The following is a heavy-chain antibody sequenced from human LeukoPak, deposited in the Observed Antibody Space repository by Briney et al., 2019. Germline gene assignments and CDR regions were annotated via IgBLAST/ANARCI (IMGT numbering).Heavy chain of an antibody. V-gene: IGHV3-23*01. Sequence: GGSLRLSCAASGFTFSSYAMSWVRQAPGKGLEWVSAISGSGGNTYYADSVKGRFTISRDNSKNTLYLQMNSLRAEDTAVYYCAKDQTGNGGSYQPDWFDPWGQGTLVTVSS. CDR2: ISGSGGNT. CDR3: AKDQTGNGGSYQPDWFDP. CDR1: GFTFSSYA. D-gene: IGHD1-26*01. J-gene: IGHJ5*02.